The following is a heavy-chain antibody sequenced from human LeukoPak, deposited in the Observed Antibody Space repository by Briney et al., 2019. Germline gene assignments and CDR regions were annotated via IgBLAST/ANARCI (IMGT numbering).Heavy chain of an antibody. V-gene: IGHV3-30*18. CDR3: AKERIFRYSSSWYNQKDYGMDV. J-gene: IGHJ6*02. CDR1: GFTFSSYG. D-gene: IGHD6-13*01. Sequence: GGSLRLSCAASGFTFSSYGMHWVRQAPGKGLEWVAVISYDGSNKYYADSVKGRFTISRDNSKNTLYLQMNSLRAEDTAVYYCAKERIFRYSSSWYNQKDYGMDVWGQGPTVTVSS. CDR2: ISYDGSNK.